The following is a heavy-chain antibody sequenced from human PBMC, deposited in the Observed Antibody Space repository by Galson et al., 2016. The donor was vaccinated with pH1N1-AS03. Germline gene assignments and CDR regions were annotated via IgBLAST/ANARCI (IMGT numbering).Heavy chain of an antibody. CDR3: VRDDDSSGYYYGMDV. J-gene: IGHJ6*02. CDR1: GFTISKYG. V-gene: IGHV3-33*01. Sequence: LRLSCAASGFTISKYGMHWVRQAPGKGLEWMAIIWNDGGTTHYADFVKGRFTISRDNSKNTLYLQMNSLRGEDTAVYYCVRDDDSSGYYYGMDVWGQGTTVTVSS. D-gene: IGHD3-22*01. CDR2: IWNDGGTT.